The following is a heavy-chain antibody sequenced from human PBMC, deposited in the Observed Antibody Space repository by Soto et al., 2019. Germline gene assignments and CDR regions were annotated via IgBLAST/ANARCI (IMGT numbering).Heavy chain of an antibody. Sequence: EVQLVQSGAEVKKPGESLRISCKGSGYSFTSYWISWVRQMPGKGLEWMGKIDPSDSYTNYSPSFQGHVTISADKSISTAYVQWSSLKASDTAMYYCARVDCGGDCSHYYYYGMDVWGQGTTVTVSS. J-gene: IGHJ6*02. CDR1: GYSFTSYW. V-gene: IGHV5-10-1*03. D-gene: IGHD2-21*02. CDR3: ARVDCGGDCSHYYYYGMDV. CDR2: IDPSDSYT.